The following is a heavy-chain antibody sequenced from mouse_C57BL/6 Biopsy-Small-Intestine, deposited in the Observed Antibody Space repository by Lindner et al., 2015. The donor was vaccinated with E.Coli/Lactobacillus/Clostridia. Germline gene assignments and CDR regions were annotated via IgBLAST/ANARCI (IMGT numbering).Heavy chain of an antibody. CDR3: TTEATVVAGYYAMDY. J-gene: IGHJ4*01. CDR2: IYPGGGYT. V-gene: IGHV1-63*01. D-gene: IGHD1-1*01. CDR1: GYTFTNYW. Sequence: VQLQESGAELVRPGTSVKMSCKASGYTFTNYWIGWAKQRPGHGLEWIGDIYPGGGYTNYNEKFKGKATLTADKSSSTAYMQFSSLTSEDSAVYYCTTEATVVAGYYAMDYWGQGTSVTVSS.